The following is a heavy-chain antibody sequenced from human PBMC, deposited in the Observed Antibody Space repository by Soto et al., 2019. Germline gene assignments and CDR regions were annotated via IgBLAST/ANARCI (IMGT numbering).Heavy chain of an antibody. J-gene: IGHJ4*02. CDR2: LSHDGSNK. CDR1: GFTFSNYG. V-gene: IGHV3-30*18. Sequence: QVQLVESGGGVVQPGRSLRLSCAASGFTFSNYGMHWVRQAPGKGLEWVAILSHDGSNKYYADSVKGRFTVSRDTSKNTLYLQMNSLRGEDTAVYYCAKEGSALAVAGSHFGSWGQGTLVTVSS. D-gene: IGHD6-19*01. CDR3: AKEGSALAVAGSHFGS.